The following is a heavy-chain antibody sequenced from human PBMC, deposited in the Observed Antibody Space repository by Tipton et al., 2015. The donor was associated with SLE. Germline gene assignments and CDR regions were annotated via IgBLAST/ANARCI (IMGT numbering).Heavy chain of an antibody. CDR1: GGSISSHY. D-gene: IGHD3-16*01. CDR2: IYYSEST. CDR3: ARGEWGFDY. V-gene: IGHV4-59*11. J-gene: IGHJ4*02. Sequence: TLSLTCTVSGGSISSHYWSWIRQPPGKGLEWIGYIYYSESTDYNPSLKSRVTISVDTSKNQFSLKLSSVTAADTAVYYCARGEWGFDYWGQGTLVTVSS.